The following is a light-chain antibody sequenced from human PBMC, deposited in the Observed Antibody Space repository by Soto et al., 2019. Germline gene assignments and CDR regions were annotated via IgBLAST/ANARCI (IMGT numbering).Light chain of an antibody. J-gene: IGLJ2*01. CDR1: SSDVGGYNY. CDR3: SSYTSSSLVV. V-gene: IGLV2-14*01. CDR2: DVS. Sequence: QSALTQPASESGSPGQSITIYCTGTSSDVGGYNYVSWYQQHPGKAPKLMIYDVSNRPSGVSNRFSGSKSGNTASLTISGLQAEDEADYYCSSYTSSSLVVFGGGTKLTVL.